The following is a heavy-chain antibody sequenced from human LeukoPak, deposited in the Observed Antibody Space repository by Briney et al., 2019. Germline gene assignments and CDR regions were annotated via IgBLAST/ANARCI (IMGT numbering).Heavy chain of an antibody. CDR1: GGSISSSNYY. D-gene: IGHD3-10*01. CDR2: IYYSGST. Sequence: MASETLSLTCTVSGGSISSSNYYWGWIRQPPGKGLEWIGTIYYSGSTYYNPSLKSRVTISVDTFKEQFSLKLSSVTAADTAVYYCARLMLLWFGVDYWGQGTLVTVSS. CDR3: ARLMLLWFGVDY. J-gene: IGHJ4*02. V-gene: IGHV4-39*01.